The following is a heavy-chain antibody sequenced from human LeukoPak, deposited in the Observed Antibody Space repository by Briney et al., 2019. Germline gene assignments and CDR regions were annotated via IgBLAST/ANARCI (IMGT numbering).Heavy chain of an antibody. CDR2: IYYSGST. Sequence: PSETLSLTCTVSGGSISSFYWSWIRQPPGKGLEWIGCIYYSGSTNYNPSLKSRVTISVDTSKNQFSLKLSSVTDADTAVYYCRSYSSGWDGGYYFDYWGQGTLVTVSS. CDR3: RSYSSGWDGGYYFDY. J-gene: IGHJ4*02. V-gene: IGHV4-59*01. CDR1: GGSISSFY. D-gene: IGHD6-19*01.